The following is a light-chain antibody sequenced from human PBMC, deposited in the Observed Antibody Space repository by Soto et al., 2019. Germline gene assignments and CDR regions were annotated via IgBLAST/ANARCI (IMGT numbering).Light chain of an antibody. Sequence: EIVLTQSPATLSLSPGERATLSCRASQRVSSYLAWYQQKPGQAPRLLIYDASNQATGIPARFSGSGSGTDCTLTISSLEPEDFAVYYCQQRRNWLTFGGGTKVEIK. V-gene: IGKV3-11*01. CDR3: QQRRNWLT. J-gene: IGKJ4*01. CDR2: DAS. CDR1: QRVSSY.